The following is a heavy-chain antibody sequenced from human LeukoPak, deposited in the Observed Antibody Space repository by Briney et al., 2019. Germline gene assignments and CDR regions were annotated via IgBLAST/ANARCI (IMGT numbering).Heavy chain of an antibody. CDR1: GITFSTYA. CDR3: AKGVVGVTSPNSLDY. V-gene: IGHV3-23*01. CDR2: ITGSGVST. D-gene: IGHD1-26*01. J-gene: IGHJ4*02. Sequence: PGGSLRLSCAASGITFSTYATSWVRQTPGKGLEWVSAITGSGVSTFYADSVKGRFTISRDNSKNTLFLQMNSLRAEDTAVYYCAKGVVGVTSPNSLDYWGQGTLVTVSS.